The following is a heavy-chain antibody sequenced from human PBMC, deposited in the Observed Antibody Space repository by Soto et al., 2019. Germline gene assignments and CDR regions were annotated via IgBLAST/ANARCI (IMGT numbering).Heavy chain of an antibody. D-gene: IGHD2-21*01. CDR2: IIPMLAAP. V-gene: IGHV1-69*13. CDR3: ARVGPPSPSVIWFFDL. Sequence: SVKVPCKASGGSFRTYAINWVRQAPGQGLEWMGGIIPMLAAPTYAQKFQGRLTITADESTTTVYMELSSLTSEDTAVYYCARVGPPSPSVIWFFDLWGRGTLVTVSS. J-gene: IGHJ2*01. CDR1: GGSFRTYA.